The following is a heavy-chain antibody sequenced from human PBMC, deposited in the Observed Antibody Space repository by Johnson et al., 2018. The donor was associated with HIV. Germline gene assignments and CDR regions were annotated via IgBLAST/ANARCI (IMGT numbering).Heavy chain of an antibody. V-gene: IGHV3-38-3*01. Sequence: VQLVESGGVLVQPGGSLRLSCAASGFTVSSNEMSWVRQAPGKGLEWVSSISGGSTYYADSVKGRFIISRDNSKNTLYLKMNSLRAEDTAVYYCARALVDDAFDIWGQGTMVTVSS. J-gene: IGHJ3*02. CDR3: ARALVDDAFDI. D-gene: IGHD1-26*01. CDR1: GFTVSSNE. CDR2: ISGGST.